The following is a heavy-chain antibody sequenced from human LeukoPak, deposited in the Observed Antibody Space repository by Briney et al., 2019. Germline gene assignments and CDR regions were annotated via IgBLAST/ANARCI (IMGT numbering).Heavy chain of an antibody. J-gene: IGHJ4*02. CDR2: ISGSGGGT. V-gene: IGHV3-23*01. D-gene: IGHD6-6*01. Sequence: GGSLRLSCAASGITFRSYAMNWVRQAPGKGLEWVSVISGSGGGTYYADSVKGRFSISRDNSKNTLFLQMSSLRAEDTAVYYCAKSRRSSSGAFDYWGQGTLVTVSS. CDR1: GITFRSYA. CDR3: AKSRRSSSGAFDY.